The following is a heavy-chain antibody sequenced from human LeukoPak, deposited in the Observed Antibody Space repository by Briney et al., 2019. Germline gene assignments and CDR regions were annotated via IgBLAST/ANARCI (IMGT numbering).Heavy chain of an antibody. D-gene: IGHD1-26*01. V-gene: IGHV3-74*01. J-gene: IGHJ1*01. CDR2: INSDGSST. CDR3: SSEDSWELEGDLDE. Sequence: PGGSLRLSCAASGFTFSSYWMQWVPQAPGKGLVGVSRINSDGSSTSYADSVKGRFTISRDNANNTMYLQMNRLREVDTLVYDGSSEDSWELEGDLDEWCRGTLITVSA. CDR1: GFTFSSYW.